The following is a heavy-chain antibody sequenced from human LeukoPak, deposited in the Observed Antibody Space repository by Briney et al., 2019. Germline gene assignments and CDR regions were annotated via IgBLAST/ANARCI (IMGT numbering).Heavy chain of an antibody. CDR3: AGGTYYGTGGRPGFLNY. Sequence: GGSLRLSCAASGFSVNNNYIDWVRQAPGKGLEWVSSMDNFGLKYYRDPVTGRFTISRDSASDMVYLQMSSLRVDDTAVYYCAGGTYYGTGGRPGFLNYWGLGTLVTVSS. D-gene: IGHD3-10*01. CDR1: GFSVNNNY. CDR2: MDNFGLK. J-gene: IGHJ4*02. V-gene: IGHV3-53*01.